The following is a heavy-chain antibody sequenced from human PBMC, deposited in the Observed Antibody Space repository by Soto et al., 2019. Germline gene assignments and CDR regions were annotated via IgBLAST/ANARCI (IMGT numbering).Heavy chain of an antibody. J-gene: IGHJ6*02. CDR1: GYSFTSYW. V-gene: IGHV5-10-1*01. D-gene: IGHD2-15*01. CDR2: IDPSDSYT. Sequence: PGESLKISCRGSGYSFTSYWISWVRQMPGKGLEWMGRIDPSDSYTNYSPSFQGHVTISADKSISTAYLQWSSLKASDTAMYYCARLRSRVVVVAARYYYYGMDVWGQGTTVTVSS. CDR3: ARLRSRVVVVAARYYYYGMDV.